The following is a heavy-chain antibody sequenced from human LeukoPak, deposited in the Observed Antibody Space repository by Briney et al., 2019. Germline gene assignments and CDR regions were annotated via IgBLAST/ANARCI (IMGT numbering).Heavy chain of an antibody. CDR1: GGSISTYY. Sequence: PSETLSLTCTGSGGSISTYYWSWIRQPPGKGLEWIGYIYHSGSTNYNPSLKSRVTISVDTSKNQFSLKLSSVTAADTAVYYCARGGGYASPIGYWGQGALVTVSS. J-gene: IGHJ4*02. D-gene: IGHD5-12*01. V-gene: IGHV4-59*01. CDR2: IYHSGST. CDR3: ARGGGYASPIGY.